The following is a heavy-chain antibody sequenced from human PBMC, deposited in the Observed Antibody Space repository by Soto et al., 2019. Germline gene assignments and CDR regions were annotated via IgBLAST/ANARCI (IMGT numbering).Heavy chain of an antibody. Sequence: PGGSLRLSCAASGFTFSSFSMNWVRQAPGKGLEWVSSISSSSSYIYYADSVKGRFTISRDNAKNSLYLQMNSLRAEDTAVYYCARDPNIVLVPAAIYYYYGMDVWGQGTTVTVSS. V-gene: IGHV3-21*01. J-gene: IGHJ6*02. D-gene: IGHD2-2*01. CDR3: ARDPNIVLVPAAIYYYYGMDV. CDR1: GFTFSSFS. CDR2: ISSSSSYI.